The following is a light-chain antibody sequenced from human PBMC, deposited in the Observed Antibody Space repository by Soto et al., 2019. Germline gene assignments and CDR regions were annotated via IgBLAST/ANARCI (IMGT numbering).Light chain of an antibody. CDR3: QQYGSSPET. CDR1: QSVRSNF. CDR2: AAS. Sequence: EIVFTQSPGTQSLSPGERATLSCRASQSVRSNFLAWYQQKPGQAPRLLIYAASSRATGIPDRFSGSGSGTDFTLTVSRLEPEDFAVYYCQQYGSSPETFGQGTKVDIK. V-gene: IGKV3-20*01. J-gene: IGKJ1*01.